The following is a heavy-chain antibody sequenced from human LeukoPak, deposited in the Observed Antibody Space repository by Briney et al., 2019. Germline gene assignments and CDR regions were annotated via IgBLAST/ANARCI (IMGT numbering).Heavy chain of an antibody. Sequence: GGSLRLSCAASGLIFSNYWMTWVRQAPGKGLEWVANIKEDGSETYYVDSVRGRFTISRDNDKNTLYLQMNSLRAEDTAVYYCEAYGSVWGQGTLVIVSS. CDR1: GLIFSNYW. CDR2: IKEDGSET. J-gene: IGHJ4*02. CDR3: EAYGSV. D-gene: IGHD3-10*01. V-gene: IGHV3-7*03.